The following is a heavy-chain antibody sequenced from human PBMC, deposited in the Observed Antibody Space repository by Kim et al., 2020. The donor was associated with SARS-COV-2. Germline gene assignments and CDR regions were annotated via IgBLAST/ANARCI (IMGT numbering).Heavy chain of an antibody. J-gene: IGHJ4*02. V-gene: IGHV4-59*01. Sequence: PTLKSRVTISVDTSKNQFSLKLSSVTAADTAVYYCARAPDDFWSGYYDYWGQGALVTVSS. CDR3: ARAPDDFWSGYYDY. D-gene: IGHD3-3*01.